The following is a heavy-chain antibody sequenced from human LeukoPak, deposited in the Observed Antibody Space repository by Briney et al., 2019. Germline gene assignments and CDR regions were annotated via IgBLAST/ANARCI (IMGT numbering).Heavy chain of an antibody. CDR2: INPNSGGT. J-gene: IGHJ4*02. CDR3: ARVGYCTKGVCMNYDS. Sequence: ASVKVSCKASGYMFTAPYIHWMRQAPGQGLEWMGWINPNSGGTRYAQTFQGRITVTRDTSTSTAYMELSGLRDDDTAVYYCARVGYCTKGVCMNYDSWGQGTLVTVSS. V-gene: IGHV1-2*02. CDR1: GYMFTAPY. D-gene: IGHD2-8*01.